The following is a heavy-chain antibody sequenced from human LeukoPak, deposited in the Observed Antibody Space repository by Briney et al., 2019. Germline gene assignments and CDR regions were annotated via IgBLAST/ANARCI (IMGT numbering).Heavy chain of an antibody. J-gene: IGHJ6*04. CDR1: GGSISSSSYY. D-gene: IGHD4-23*01. CDR2: IYYSGST. Sequence: SETLSLTCTVAGGSISSSSYYWGWIRQPPGKGLEWIGSIYYSGSTYYNPSLKSRVTISVDTSKNQFSLKLSSVTAADTAVYYCARDVYGGNSKGMDVWGKGTTVTVSS. CDR3: ARDVYGGNSKGMDV. V-gene: IGHV4-39*07.